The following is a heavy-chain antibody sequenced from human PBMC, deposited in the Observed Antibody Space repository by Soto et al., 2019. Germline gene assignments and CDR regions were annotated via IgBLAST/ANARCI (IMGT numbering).Heavy chain of an antibody. J-gene: IGHJ4*02. CDR1: GFTFSSYA. CDR2: ISGSGGST. CDR3: AKSSLLPAAICDY. V-gene: IGHV3-23*01. Sequence: EVQLLEAGGGLVQPGGSLRLSCAASGFTFSSYAMSWVRQAPGKGLEWVSAISGSGGSTYYADSVKGRFTISRDNSKNTMYLQMNSLRAEDTAVYYCAKSSLLPAAICDYWGQGTLVTVSS. D-gene: IGHD2-2*01.